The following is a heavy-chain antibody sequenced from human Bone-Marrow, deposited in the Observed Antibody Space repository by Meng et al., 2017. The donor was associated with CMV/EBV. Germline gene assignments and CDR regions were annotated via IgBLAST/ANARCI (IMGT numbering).Heavy chain of an antibody. CDR1: GGTFSSYT. D-gene: IGHD3-3*01. J-gene: IGHJ6*02. V-gene: IGHV1-69*16. Sequence: SVKVSCKASGGTFSSYTISWVRQAPGQGLEWMGRIIPILGIANYAQKFQGRVTITTDESTSTAYRELSSLRSEDTAVYYCARDRLKSSRFQGFTYYDFWYNYYYGMDVWGQGTMVTVSS. CDR3: ARDRLKSSRFQGFTYYDFWYNYYYGMDV. CDR2: IIPILGIA.